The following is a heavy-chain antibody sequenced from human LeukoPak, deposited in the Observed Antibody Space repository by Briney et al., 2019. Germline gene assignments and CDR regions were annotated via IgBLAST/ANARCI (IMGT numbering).Heavy chain of an antibody. Sequence: SETLSLTCTVSGYSSSSGYYWGWIRQPPGKGLEWIGSIYHSGSTYYNPSLKSRVTISVDTSKNQFSLKLSSVTAADTAVYYCARDTRATSCLNWFDPWGQGTLVTVSS. V-gene: IGHV4-38-2*02. CDR2: IYHSGST. CDR3: ARDTRATSCLNWFDP. CDR1: GYSSSSGYY. D-gene: IGHD5/OR15-5a*01. J-gene: IGHJ5*02.